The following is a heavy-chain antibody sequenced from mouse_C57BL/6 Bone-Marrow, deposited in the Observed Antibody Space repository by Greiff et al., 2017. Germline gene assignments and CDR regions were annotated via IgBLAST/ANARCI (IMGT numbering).Heavy chain of an antibody. D-gene: IGHD1-3*01. CDR3: ASNFFAY. CDR2: ISYDGSN. Sequence: EVKLLESGPGLVKPSQSLSLTCSVTGYSITSGYYWNWIRQFPGNKLEWMGYISYDGSNNYNPSLKNRISITRDTSKNQFFLKLNSVTTEDTATYYCASNFFAYWGQGTLVTVSA. J-gene: IGHJ3*01. V-gene: IGHV3-6*01. CDR1: GYSITSGYY.